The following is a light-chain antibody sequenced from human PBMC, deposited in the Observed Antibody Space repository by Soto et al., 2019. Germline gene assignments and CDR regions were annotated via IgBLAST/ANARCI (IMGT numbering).Light chain of an antibody. CDR2: GAS. V-gene: IGKV3-15*01. CDR3: QQYNNWPRT. CDR1: QSVSSN. Sequence: EIVMTQSPATLSVSPGDRATLSCRASQSVSSNLAWYRQKPGQAPRLLIYGASTRATGIPARFSGSGSGTEFTLTISSLQSEDFAVYYCQQYNNWPRTFGQGTKVDI. J-gene: IGKJ1*01.